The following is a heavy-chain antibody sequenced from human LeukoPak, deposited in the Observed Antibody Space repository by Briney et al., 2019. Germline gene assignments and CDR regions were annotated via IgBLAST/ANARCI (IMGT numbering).Heavy chain of an antibody. CDR2: IYPGDSDT. V-gene: IGHV5-51*01. Sequence: GESLKTSRRGSGYSFTTYWLDRVRQIPGKGLELMGIIYPGDSDTRYPPSFQGQVTMSADKSINTAYLQWSSLKASDAAMYYCARRQGCSSTSCPPDYWGQGTLVTVSP. D-gene: IGHD2-2*01. J-gene: IGHJ4*02. CDR3: ARRQGCSSTSCPPDY. CDR1: GYSFTTYW.